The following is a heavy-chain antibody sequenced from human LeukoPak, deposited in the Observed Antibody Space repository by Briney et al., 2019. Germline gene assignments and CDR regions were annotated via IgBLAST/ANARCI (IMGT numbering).Heavy chain of an antibody. D-gene: IGHD3-10*01. V-gene: IGHV1-2*02. Sequence: ASVKVSCKASGYTFTGYYMHWVRQAPRQGLEWMGWINPNSGGTNYAQKFQGRVTMTRDTSISTAYMELSGLRSDDTAVYYCARANYGSGSSAFDYWGQGTLVTVSS. J-gene: IGHJ4*02. CDR3: ARANYGSGSSAFDY. CDR1: GYTFTGYY. CDR2: INPNSGGT.